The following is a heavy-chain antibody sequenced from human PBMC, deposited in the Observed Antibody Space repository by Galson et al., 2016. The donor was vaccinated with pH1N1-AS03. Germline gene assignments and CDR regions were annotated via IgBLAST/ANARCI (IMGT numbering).Heavy chain of an antibody. CDR2: ITAYNGNS. D-gene: IGHD1-26*01. V-gene: IGHV1-18*04. CDR1: GYTFSSYG. J-gene: IGHJ3*02. CDR3: ARDQGSVRTTRAFDI. Sequence: SVKVSCKASGYTFSSYGISWVRQAPGQGLEWMGWITAYNGNSNYAQKLQGRLTMTTDTSTSTAYMELRSLRSDDTAVYHCARDQGSVRTTRAFDIWGQGTMVTVSS.